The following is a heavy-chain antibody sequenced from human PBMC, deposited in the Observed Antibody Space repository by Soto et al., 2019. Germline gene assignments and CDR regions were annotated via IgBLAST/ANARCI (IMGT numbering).Heavy chain of an antibody. CDR3: AKGVLRYFDWLPPGAFDI. CDR2: INPNSGGT. V-gene: IGHV1-2*04. CDR1: GYGFTGYY. J-gene: IGHJ3*02. D-gene: IGHD3-9*01. Sequence: ASVKVSCQASGYGFTGYYMHWVRQAPGQGLEWMGWINPNSGGTNYAQKFKGWVTMTRDTSISTAYMELSSLRAEDTAVYYCAKGVLRYFDWLPPGAFDIWGQGTMVTVSS.